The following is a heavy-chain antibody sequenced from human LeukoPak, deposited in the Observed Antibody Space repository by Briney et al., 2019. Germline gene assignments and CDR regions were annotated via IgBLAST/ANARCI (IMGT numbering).Heavy chain of an antibody. CDR1: GFTFSHAR. D-gene: IGHD6-19*01. J-gene: IGHJ3*02. Sequence: PGGSLRLSCAASGFTFSHARMTWVRQAPGKGLEWIGYIYYSGSTNYNPSLKSRVTISVDTSKNQFSLKLSSVTAADTAVYYRARDWEDSSGWDDAFDIWGQGTMVTVSS. V-gene: IGHV4-59*01. CDR3: ARDWEDSSGWDDAFDI. CDR2: IYYSGST.